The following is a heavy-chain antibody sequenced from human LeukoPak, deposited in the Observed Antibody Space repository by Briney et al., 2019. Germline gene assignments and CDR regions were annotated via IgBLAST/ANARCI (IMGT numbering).Heavy chain of an antibody. J-gene: IGHJ4*02. V-gene: IGHV1-69*05. D-gene: IGHD5-18*01. CDR1: GGTFSSYA. CDR3: ASGRGYSYGYPYYFDY. Sequence: SVKVSCKASGGTFSSYAISWVRQAPGQGLEWMGGIIPIFGTANYAQKFQGKVTITTDESTSTAYMELSSLRSEDTAVYYCASGRGYSYGYPYYFDYWGQGTLVTVSS. CDR2: IIPIFGTA.